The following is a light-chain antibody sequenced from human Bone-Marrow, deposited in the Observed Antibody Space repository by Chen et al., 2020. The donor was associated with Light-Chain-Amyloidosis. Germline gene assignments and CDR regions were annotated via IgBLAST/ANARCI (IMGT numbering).Light chain of an antibody. V-gene: IGKV1-17*01. CDR2: SGS. CDR1: QGIGND. Sequence: DIQMTQSPSSLSASVVDTVTITCRATQGIGNDLGWYQQKPGKAPKRLIYSGSSLQSGVPSRFTGSGSGTEFTLTISSLQPEDSSTYYCLQHNSYPWTFGQGTKVAIK. CDR3: LQHNSYPWT. J-gene: IGKJ1*01.